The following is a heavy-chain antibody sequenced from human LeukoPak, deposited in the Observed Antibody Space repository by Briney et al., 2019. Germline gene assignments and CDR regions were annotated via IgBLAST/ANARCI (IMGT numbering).Heavy chain of an antibody. V-gene: IGHV1-18*01. CDR1: GYTFTSYG. J-gene: IGHJ4*02. CDR2: ISAYNGNT. D-gene: IGHD1-26*01. Sequence: ASVKVSCKASGYTFTSYGISWVRQAPGQGLEWMGWISAYNGNTNYAQKLQGRVTMTTDTSTSTAYMELRSLRSDDTAVYYCARDSDSSGSKSLGYWGQGTLVTVSS. CDR3: ARDSDSSGSKSLGY.